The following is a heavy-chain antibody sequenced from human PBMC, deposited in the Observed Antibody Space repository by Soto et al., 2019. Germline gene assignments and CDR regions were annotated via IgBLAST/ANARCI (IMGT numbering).Heavy chain of an antibody. V-gene: IGHV3-48*02. J-gene: IGHJ4*02. CDR3: VRGRANYYFDF. D-gene: IGHD1-1*01. CDR2: ISGGGVPV. CDR1: GFTFSGYS. Sequence: GGSLRLSCKASGFTFSGYSMDWVRQAPGKGLEWIAYISGGGVPVYYADSVKGRFTISRDNAKNSLYLQMNHLRDEDTAIYYCVRGRANYYFDFWGQGALVTVSS.